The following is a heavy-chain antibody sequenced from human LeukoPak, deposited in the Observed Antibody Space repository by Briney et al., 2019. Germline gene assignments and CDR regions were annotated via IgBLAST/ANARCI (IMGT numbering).Heavy chain of an antibody. CDR2: ITSGSGYI. V-gene: IGHV3-21*01. CDR3: ARGGVYYDSSGYYAFDI. D-gene: IGHD3-22*01. Sequence: GGSLRLSCAASGFTFSSYSMNWVRQAPGKGLEWVSSITSGSGYIFYADSVKGRFTISRDNAKNSLYLQMSSLRAEDTAVYYCARGGVYYDSSGYYAFDIWGQGTMVTVSS. J-gene: IGHJ3*02. CDR1: GFTFSSYS.